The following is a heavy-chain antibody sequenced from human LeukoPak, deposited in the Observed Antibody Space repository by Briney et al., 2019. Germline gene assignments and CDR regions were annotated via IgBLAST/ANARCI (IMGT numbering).Heavy chain of an antibody. Sequence: SETLSLTCTVSGGSISSSSYYWGWIRQSPGKGLEWIGNIYNSGNTYYNPSLKSRVTISVDTSKNQFSLKLSSITAADTAVYYCARGRGYSYGSVWFDPWGQGTLVTVSS. CDR3: ARGRGYSYGSVWFDP. CDR1: GGSISSSSYY. D-gene: IGHD5-18*01. V-gene: IGHV4-39*01. J-gene: IGHJ5*02. CDR2: IYNSGNT.